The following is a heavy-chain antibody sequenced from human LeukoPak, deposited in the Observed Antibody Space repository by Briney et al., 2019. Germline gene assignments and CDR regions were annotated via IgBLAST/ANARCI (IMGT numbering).Heavy chain of an antibody. D-gene: IGHD4-23*01. V-gene: IGHV3-74*01. CDR2: INSDGSST. Sequence: GGSLRLSCAASGFTFSSYWMHWVRQAPGKGLVWVSRINSDGSSTSYADSVKGRFTISRDNSKNTVFLQMNSLRPEDTAVYYCAKEVAYFGGFDYWGQGTPLTVSS. CDR3: AKEVAYFGGFDY. J-gene: IGHJ4*02. CDR1: GFTFSSYW.